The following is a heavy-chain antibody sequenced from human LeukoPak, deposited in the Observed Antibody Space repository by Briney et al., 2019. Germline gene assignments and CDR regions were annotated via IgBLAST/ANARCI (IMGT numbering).Heavy chain of an antibody. J-gene: IGHJ4*02. D-gene: IGHD3-10*01. Sequence: PGGSLRLSCAASGFTFSIYDMNWVRQAPGRGLEWVSYISTGGTTIYYADSVRGRFTISRDNARNSLYLQMNSLRAKDTALYYCSRGFGAPNYWGKGTLVTVSS. CDR2: ISTGGTTI. CDR3: SRGFGAPNY. V-gene: IGHV3-48*03. CDR1: GFTFSIYD.